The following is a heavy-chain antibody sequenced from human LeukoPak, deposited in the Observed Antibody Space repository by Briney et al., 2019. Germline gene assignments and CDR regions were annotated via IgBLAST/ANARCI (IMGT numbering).Heavy chain of an antibody. Sequence: PGGSLRLSCAASGFSFSNNYMSWVRQAPGKGLEWVSVIYSGGSTFYADSVKGRFTISRDNSKHTLYLQMNSLRAEDTAVYYCASDSYSPEYFQHWGQGTLVTVSS. CDR2: IYSGGST. CDR1: GFSFSNNY. J-gene: IGHJ1*01. D-gene: IGHD2-15*01. CDR3: ASDSYSPEYFQH. V-gene: IGHV3-66*01.